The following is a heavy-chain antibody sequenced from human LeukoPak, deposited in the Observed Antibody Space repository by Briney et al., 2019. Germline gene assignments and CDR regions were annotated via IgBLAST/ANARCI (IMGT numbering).Heavy chain of an antibody. V-gene: IGHV1-46*01. Sequence: ASVKVSCKASGYTFTSYYMHWVRQAPGQGLEWMGIINPSGGSTSYAQKFQGRVTMTRDTSASTVYMELSSLRSEDTAVYYCARAGRGYYYDSSGYPRDAFDIWGQGTMVTVSS. CDR1: GYTFTSYY. J-gene: IGHJ3*02. CDR3: ARAGRGYYYDSSGYPRDAFDI. CDR2: INPSGGST. D-gene: IGHD3-22*01.